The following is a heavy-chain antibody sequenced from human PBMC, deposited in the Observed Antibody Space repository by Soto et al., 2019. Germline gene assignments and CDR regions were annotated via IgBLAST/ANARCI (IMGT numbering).Heavy chain of an antibody. D-gene: IGHD3-9*01. Sequence: PGKGLERIWYMTNTGSTVYNPSFKSRLTLSVDTSKNQFSLKLYSVTAADTAVYYCDFFFQAEDGIRYTVPVSAFLLNRSSDL. CDR2: MTNTGST. V-gene: IGHV4-59*01. CDR3: DFFFQAEDGIRYTVPVSAFLLNRSSDL. J-gene: IGHJ2*01.